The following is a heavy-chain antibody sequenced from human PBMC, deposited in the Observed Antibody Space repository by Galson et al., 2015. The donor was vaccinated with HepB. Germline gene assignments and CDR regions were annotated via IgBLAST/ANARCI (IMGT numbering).Heavy chain of an antibody. Sequence: SLRLSCAASGFTFSDYTVNWVRQAPGKRLEWVSSIGRSSISIHYSDSVMGRFTISRDNAKNSLFLQMNSLRAEDTAEYFCTRTGLFYADGVQPYPGNAFDIWGQGTVVTVSS. J-gene: IGHJ3*02. V-gene: IGHV3-21*01. CDR1: GFTFSDYT. D-gene: IGHD2-8*02. CDR2: IGRSSISI. CDR3: TRTGLFYADGVQPYPGNAFDI.